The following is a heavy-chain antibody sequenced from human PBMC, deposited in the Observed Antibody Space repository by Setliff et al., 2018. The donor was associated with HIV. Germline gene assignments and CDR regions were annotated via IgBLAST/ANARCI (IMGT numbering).Heavy chain of an antibody. CDR3: ARGKYTTYLFDP. V-gene: IGHV5-51*01. D-gene: IGHD1-1*01. Sequence: PGESLKISCKGSAYTFTSYWIAWVRQMPGKGLEWMGTIFPGDSDTRYSPSFQGQVTISADKSISTAYLQWTSLKASDTAIYYCARGKYTTYLFDPWGQETLVTVSS. CDR1: AYTFTSYW. CDR2: IFPGDSDT. J-gene: IGHJ5*02.